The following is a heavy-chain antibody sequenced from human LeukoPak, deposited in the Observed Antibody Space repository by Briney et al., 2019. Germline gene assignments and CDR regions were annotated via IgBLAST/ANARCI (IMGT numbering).Heavy chain of an antibody. CDR3: ADDFGD. CDR2: IYYSGST. Sequence: PSETLSLTCTVSGDSISSTSYYWGWIRQPPGKGLEWIGSIYYSGSTFYNPSLKSRVTMSVDTSNNQFSLKLTSVTAADTAVYYCADDFGDWGQGTLVTVSP. V-gene: IGHV4-39*07. J-gene: IGHJ4*02. D-gene: IGHD4-17*01. CDR1: GDSISSTSYY.